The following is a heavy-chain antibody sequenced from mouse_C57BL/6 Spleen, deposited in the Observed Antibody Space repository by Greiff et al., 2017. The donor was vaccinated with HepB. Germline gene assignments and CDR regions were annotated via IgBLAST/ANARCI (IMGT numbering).Heavy chain of an antibody. CDR3: ARKLDYGWFAY. V-gene: IGHV5-17*01. J-gene: IGHJ3*01. CDR2: ISSGSSTI. CDR1: GFTFSDYG. D-gene: IGHD1-1*02. Sequence: EVKLVESGGGLVKPGGSLKLSCAASGFTFSDYGMHWVRQAPEKGLEWVAYISSGSSTIYYADTVKGRFTISRDNAKNTLFLQMTSLRSEDTAMYYCARKLDYGWFAYWGQGTLVTVSA.